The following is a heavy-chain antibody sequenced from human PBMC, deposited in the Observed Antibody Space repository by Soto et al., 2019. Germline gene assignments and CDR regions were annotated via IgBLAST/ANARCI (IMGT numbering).Heavy chain of an antibody. CDR3: AKGDYYYGMDF. CDR2: IFGTGTTI. J-gene: IGHJ6*02. CDR1: GFTFSDYS. V-gene: IGHV3-48*01. Sequence: GGSLRLSCVASGFTFSDYSMVWVRQSPGKGLEWISYIFGTGTTIYYADSVKGRFTISRDNSQHTLSLQMNSLRADDTALYYCAKGDYYYGMDFWGQGTTDTISS.